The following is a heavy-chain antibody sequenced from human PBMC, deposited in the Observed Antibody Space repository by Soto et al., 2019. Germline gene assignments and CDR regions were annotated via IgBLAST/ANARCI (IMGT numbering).Heavy chain of an antibody. CDR1: GFTFNSHG. CDR3: ARDRPHSRSWYGSDFDY. V-gene: IGHV3-33*01. J-gene: IGHJ4*02. Sequence: PGGSLRLSCAASGFTFNSHGMHWVRQAPGKWLEWVAVIWYDGSNKYYADSVEGRFTISRDNSENTLYLQMNSLRAEDTALYYCARDRPHSRSWYGSDFDYWGQGTLVTVSS. CDR2: IWYDGSNK. D-gene: IGHD6-13*01.